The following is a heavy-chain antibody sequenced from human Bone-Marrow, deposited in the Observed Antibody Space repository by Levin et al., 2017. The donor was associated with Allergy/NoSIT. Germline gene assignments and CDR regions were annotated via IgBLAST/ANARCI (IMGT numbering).Heavy chain of an antibody. Sequence: ASVKVSCRVSGYSLAEASIMWVRQAPGRGLEWIGGFDPEDSVKVYARKFQGRITMTEDTSSDTAYMELSSLRSEDTAVYFCAALSDDFDIWGQGTMVTVSS. CDR1: GYSLAEAS. CDR3: AALSDDFDI. CDR2: FDPEDSVK. J-gene: IGHJ3*02. V-gene: IGHV1-24*01.